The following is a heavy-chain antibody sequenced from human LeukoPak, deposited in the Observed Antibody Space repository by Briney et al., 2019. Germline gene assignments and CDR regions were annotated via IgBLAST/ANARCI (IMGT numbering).Heavy chain of an antibody. CDR3: ASLYSSGWSYYFDY. J-gene: IGHJ4*02. V-gene: IGHV1-18*01. CDR2: ISAYNGNT. Sequence: ASVKVSCKASGYTFTSYGISWVRQAPGQGLEWMGWISAYNGNTNYAQKFQGRVTITTDESTSTAYMELSSLRSEDTAVYYCASLYSSGWSYYFDYWGQGTLVTVSS. D-gene: IGHD6-19*01. CDR1: GYTFTSYG.